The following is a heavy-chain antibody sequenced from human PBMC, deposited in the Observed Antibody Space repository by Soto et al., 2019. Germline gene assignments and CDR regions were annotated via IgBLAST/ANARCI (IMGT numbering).Heavy chain of an antibody. CDR3: AREPYSSSWSNWDAFDI. D-gene: IGHD6-13*01. CDR2: ISYDGSNK. V-gene: IGHV3-30-3*01. Sequence: GGSLRLSCAASGFTFSSYAMHWVRQAPGKGLEWVAVISYDGSNKYYADSVKGRFTISRDNSKNTLYLQMNSLRAGDTAVYYCAREPYSSSWSNWDAFDIWGQGTMVTVSS. J-gene: IGHJ3*02. CDR1: GFTFSSYA.